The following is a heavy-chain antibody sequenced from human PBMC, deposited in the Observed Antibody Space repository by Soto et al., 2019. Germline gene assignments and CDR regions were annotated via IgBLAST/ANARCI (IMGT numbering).Heavy chain of an antibody. J-gene: IGHJ4*02. D-gene: IGHD4-17*01. CDR3: ARDLYGDRFDY. CDR1: GFTFSSYA. V-gene: IGHV3-30-3*01. CDR2: ISYDGSNK. Sequence: QVQLVESGGGVVQPGRSLRLSCAASGFTFSSYAMHWVRQAPGQGLEWVAVISYDGSNKYYADAVKGRFTISRDNSKNTLYLQMNSLRAEDTAVYYCARDLYGDRFDYWGQGTLVTVSS.